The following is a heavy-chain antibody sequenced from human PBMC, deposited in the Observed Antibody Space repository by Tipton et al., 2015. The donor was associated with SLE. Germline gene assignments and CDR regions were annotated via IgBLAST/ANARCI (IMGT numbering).Heavy chain of an antibody. Sequence: LRLSCAVYGGSFSGYYWSWIRQPPGKGLEWIGEINHSGSTNYNPSLKSRVTISVDTSKNQFSLKLSSVTAADTAVYYCARGGDSSGWSFDYWGQGTLVTVPS. V-gene: IGHV4-34*01. CDR3: ARGGDSSGWSFDY. CDR1: GGSFSGYY. D-gene: IGHD6-19*01. J-gene: IGHJ4*02. CDR2: INHSGST.